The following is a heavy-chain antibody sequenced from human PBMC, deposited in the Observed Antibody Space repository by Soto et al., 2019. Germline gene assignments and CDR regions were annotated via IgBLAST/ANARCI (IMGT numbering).Heavy chain of an antibody. CDR2: IYYSGST. D-gene: IGHD3-10*01. Sequence: PSETLSLTCTVSGGSISSGGYYWSWIRQHPGKGLEWIGYIYYSGSTYYNPSLKSRVTISVDTSKNQFSLKLSSVTAADTAVYYCARITMVRGVHYYYGMDVWGQGTTVTVSS. J-gene: IGHJ6*02. CDR1: GGSISSGGYY. V-gene: IGHV4-31*03. CDR3: ARITMVRGVHYYYGMDV.